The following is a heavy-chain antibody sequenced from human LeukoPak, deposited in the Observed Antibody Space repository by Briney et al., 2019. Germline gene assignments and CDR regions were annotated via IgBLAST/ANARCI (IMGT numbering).Heavy chain of an antibody. J-gene: IGHJ2*01. Sequence: LETLSLTCTVSGGSISSYYWSWIRQPPGKGLEWIGYIYYSGSTNYNPSLKSRVTISVDTSKNQFSLRLSSVTAADTAVYYCARSTIAVGRYWYFDLWGRGTLFTVSS. V-gene: IGHV4-59*01. CDR3: ARSTIAVGRYWYFDL. D-gene: IGHD2-15*01. CDR1: GGSISSYY. CDR2: IYYSGST.